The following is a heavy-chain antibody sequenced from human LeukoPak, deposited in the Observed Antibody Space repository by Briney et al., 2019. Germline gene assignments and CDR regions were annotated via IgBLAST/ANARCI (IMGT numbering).Heavy chain of an antibody. CDR1: GFTFSRYA. V-gene: IGHV3-23*01. CDR2: INDNGLAR. J-gene: IGHJ4*02. D-gene: IGHD2-21*01. Sequence: PGGSLRLSCAASGFTFSRYAMGWVRQGPGKGLEGVAGINDNGLAREYADSVKGRFTIYRDDSRSTLDLPMNSLRAEDTALYYCARDGLWGWAQYDYWGQGILVTVSS. CDR3: ARDGLWGWAQYDY.